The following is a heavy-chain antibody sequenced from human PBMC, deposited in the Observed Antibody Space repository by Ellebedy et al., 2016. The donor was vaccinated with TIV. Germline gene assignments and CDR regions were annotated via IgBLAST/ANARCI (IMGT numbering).Heavy chain of an antibody. Sequence: SETLSLXCTVSGGSVSSGSYYWSWIRQHPGKGLEWIGYIYYSGSTYYNPSLKSRITISVDTSKNQFSLKLSSVTAADTAVYYCARSTVTSISRFDYWGQGTLVTVSS. CDR1: GGSVSSGSYY. CDR2: IYYSGST. V-gene: IGHV4-31*03. CDR3: ARSTVTSISRFDY. J-gene: IGHJ4*02. D-gene: IGHD4-17*01.